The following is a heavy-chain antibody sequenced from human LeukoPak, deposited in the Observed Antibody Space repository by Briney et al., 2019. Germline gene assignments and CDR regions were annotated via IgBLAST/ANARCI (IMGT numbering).Heavy chain of an antibody. CDR2: IKTNDVGGTT. J-gene: IGHJ4*02. CDR1: GLTFSNAW. Sequence: GGSLRLSCAASGLTFSNAWMSWVRQAPGKRLEWVGRIKTNDVGGTTAYAAPVKGRFTISRDDSKHTLYLQMNSLKTEDTAVYYCITVGLSHPHDYWGQGTLVTVSS. CDR3: ITVGLSHPHDY. V-gene: IGHV3-15*01. D-gene: IGHD1-26*01.